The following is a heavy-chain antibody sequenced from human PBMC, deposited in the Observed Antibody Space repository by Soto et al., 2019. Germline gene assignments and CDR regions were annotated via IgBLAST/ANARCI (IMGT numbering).Heavy chain of an antibody. Sequence: GGSLRLSCGASGFAFRTYAMAWVRQAPGKGLEWVSGIWGSGDRTFYADSVKGRFTISRDNSRNTLYLQMYSLTAEDTALYYCAKTGPYCGGDCSRYFYGMDVWGQGTTVTVSS. J-gene: IGHJ6*02. CDR2: IWGSGDRT. V-gene: IGHV3-23*01. CDR1: GFAFRTYA. D-gene: IGHD2-21*02. CDR3: AKTGPYCGGDCSRYFYGMDV.